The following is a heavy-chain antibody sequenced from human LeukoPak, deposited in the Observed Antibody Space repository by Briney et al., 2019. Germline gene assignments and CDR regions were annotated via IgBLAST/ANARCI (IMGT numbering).Heavy chain of an antibody. CDR1: GFTFSSYS. D-gene: IGHD3-9*01. V-gene: IGHV3-48*01. CDR2: IGTSGSTI. CDR3: ARGGYDILTGHPYY. J-gene: IGHJ4*02. Sequence: GGSLRLSCAASGFTFSSYSMNWIRQAPGKGLEWLSYIGTSGSTIYYADSVKGRFTISRDNARDSLYLQMNSLRAEDTAVYYCARGGYDILTGHPYYWGQGTLVTVSS.